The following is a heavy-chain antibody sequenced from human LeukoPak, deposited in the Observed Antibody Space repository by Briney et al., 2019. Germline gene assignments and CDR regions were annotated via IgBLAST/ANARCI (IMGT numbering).Heavy chain of an antibody. J-gene: IGHJ4*02. Sequence: SVKVSCKASGGTFSSYAISWVRQAPGQGLEWMGGIIPIFGTANYAQKFQGRVTITADESTSTAYMELSSLRSEDTAVYYCARAMGARIAVAGTIFDYWGQGTLVTVSS. V-gene: IGHV1-69*01. D-gene: IGHD6-19*01. CDR1: GGTFSSYA. CDR3: ARAMGARIAVAGTIFDY. CDR2: IIPIFGTA.